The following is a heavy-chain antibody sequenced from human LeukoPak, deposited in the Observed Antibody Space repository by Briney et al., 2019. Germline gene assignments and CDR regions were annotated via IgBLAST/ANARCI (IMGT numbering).Heavy chain of an antibody. V-gene: IGHV1-18*01. CDR3: ARDPATMAAAAYYSYYSMDV. Sequence: ASVKVSCKASGYTFTIYGISWVRQAPGQGLEWMGWISAYNGNTNYVQKLQGRVTMTTDTTTSTAYMELRGLRSDDTAVYYCARDPATMAAAAYYSYYSMDVWGKGTPVTVSS. D-gene: IGHD6-13*01. CDR1: GYTFTIYG. CDR2: ISAYNGNT. J-gene: IGHJ6*03.